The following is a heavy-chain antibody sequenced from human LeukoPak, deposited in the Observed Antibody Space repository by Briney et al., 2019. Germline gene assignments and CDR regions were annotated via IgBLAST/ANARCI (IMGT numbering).Heavy chain of an antibody. V-gene: IGHV1-2*02. CDR1: GCTFTGYY. D-gene: IGHD2-15*01. Sequence: ASVKVSCKASGCTFTGYYMHWVRQAPGQGLEWMGWINPNSGGTNYAQKFQGRVTMTRDTSISTAYMELSSLRSEDTAVYYCAKTDLCSGGSCYIDYWGQGTLVTVSS. J-gene: IGHJ4*02. CDR2: INPNSGGT. CDR3: AKTDLCSGGSCYIDY.